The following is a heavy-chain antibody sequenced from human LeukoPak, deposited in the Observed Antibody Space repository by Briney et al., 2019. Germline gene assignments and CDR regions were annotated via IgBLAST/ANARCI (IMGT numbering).Heavy chain of an antibody. CDR1: GGSISSYY. V-gene: IGHV4-59*01. CDR2: IYYSGST. D-gene: IGHD3-3*01. CDR3: ARITTIFGVVSRLDP. J-gene: IGHJ5*02. Sequence: PSETLSLTCTVSGGSISSYYWSWIRQPPGKGLEWIGYIYYSGSTNYNPSLKSRVTISVDTSKNQFSLKLSSVTAADTAVYYCARITTIFGVVSRLDPWGQGTLVTVSS.